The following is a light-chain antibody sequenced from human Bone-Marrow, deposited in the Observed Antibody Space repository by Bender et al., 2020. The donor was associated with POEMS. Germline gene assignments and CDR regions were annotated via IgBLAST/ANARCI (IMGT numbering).Light chain of an antibody. CDR2: DVS. CDR3: NSYAGSNNYVV. V-gene: IGLV2-14*03. Sequence: QSALTQPASVSGSPGQSITISCIGTSSDVGGYDYVSWYQQHPGKAPKLIIYDVSSRPSGVSNRFSGSKSGNTASLTISGLQAEDEADYYCNSYAGSNNYVVFGGGTKLTVL. J-gene: IGLJ2*01. CDR1: SSDVGGYDY.